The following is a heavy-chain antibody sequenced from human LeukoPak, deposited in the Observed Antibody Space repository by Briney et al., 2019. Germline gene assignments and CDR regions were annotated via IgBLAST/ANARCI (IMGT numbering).Heavy chain of an antibody. Sequence: PSETLSLTCTVSGGSISSYYWSWIRQPAGKGLEWIGRIYSSGTPKYNPSLKSRVTMSIDTSKNQFSLMVNSVTAADTAVYYCARDKDGFHVDYWGQGILVTVSS. D-gene: IGHD5-24*01. CDR1: GGSISSYY. CDR3: ARDKDGFHVDY. V-gene: IGHV4-4*07. CDR2: IYSSGTP. J-gene: IGHJ4*02.